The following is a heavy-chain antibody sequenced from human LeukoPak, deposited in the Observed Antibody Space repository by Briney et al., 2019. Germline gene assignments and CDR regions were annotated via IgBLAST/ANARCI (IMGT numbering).Heavy chain of an antibody. D-gene: IGHD6-6*01. CDR2: INPNRGGT. Sequence: ASVKVSCKASGYTFSGYYMHWVRQAPGQGLEWMGWINPNRGGTNYAQKFQGRVTMTRDTSISTAYMEVSRLRSDDTAVYYCARVVSGAARPGSDDGFDIWGQGTMVTVSS. CDR1: GYTFSGYY. J-gene: IGHJ3*02. CDR3: ARVVSGAARPGSDDGFDI. V-gene: IGHV1-2*02.